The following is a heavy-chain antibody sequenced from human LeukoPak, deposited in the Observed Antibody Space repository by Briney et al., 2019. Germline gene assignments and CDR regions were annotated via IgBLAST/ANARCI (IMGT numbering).Heavy chain of an antibody. CDR1: GGSFSGYY. D-gene: IGHD6-19*01. J-gene: IGHJ5*02. Sequence: SETLSLTCAVYGGSFSGYYWSWIRQPPGKGLEWIGEINISGSTNHNPSLKSRVTISVHTSKNQFSLKLSSVTAADTAVYYCARAYQYSSGWYRHGWVDPWGQGTLVTVSS. CDR2: INISGST. CDR3: ARAYQYSSGWYRHGWVDP. V-gene: IGHV4-34*01.